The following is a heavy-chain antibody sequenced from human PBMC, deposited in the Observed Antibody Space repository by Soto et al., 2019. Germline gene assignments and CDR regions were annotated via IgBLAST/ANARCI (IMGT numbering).Heavy chain of an antibody. D-gene: IGHD1-1*01. CDR1: VASISGFY. Sequence: PSETLSLTCTVSVASISGFYWSWMRKSAGKGLEWIGRIYATGTTDYNPSLKSRVMMSVDTSKKQFSLKLRSVTAADTAVYYCVRDGTKTLRDWFDPWGQGISVTVSS. V-gene: IGHV4-4*07. J-gene: IGHJ5*02. CDR2: IYATGTT. CDR3: VRDGTKTLRDWFDP.